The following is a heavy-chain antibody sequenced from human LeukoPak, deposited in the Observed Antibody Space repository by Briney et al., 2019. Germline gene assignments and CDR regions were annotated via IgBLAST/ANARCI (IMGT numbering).Heavy chain of an antibody. V-gene: IGHV3-33*01. J-gene: IGHJ4*02. CDR1: GFALNTYA. CDR2: IWHDGSHK. D-gene: IGHD3-10*01. Sequence: PGRSLRLSCAASGFALNTYAMHWVRQAPGQGLEWVALIWHDGSHKFYSNSVRGQFTISRDNSKNTVSLQMNNLRPEDTAVYYCAREIFGSGSYPGFWGQGTLVTVSS. CDR3: AREIFGSGSYPGF.